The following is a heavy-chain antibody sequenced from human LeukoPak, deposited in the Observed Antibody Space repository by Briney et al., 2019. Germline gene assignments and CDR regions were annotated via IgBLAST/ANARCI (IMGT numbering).Heavy chain of an antibody. J-gene: IGHJ6*02. CDR1: GFTFSSYG. Sequence: GGSLRLSCAASGFTFSSYGMHWVRQAPGKGLEWVAVISYDGSNKYYADSVKGRFTISRDNSKNTLYLQMYSLRAEDTAVYYCAKDLRRDGYNQQPYYYYGMDVWGQGTTVTVSS. CDR2: ISYDGSNK. D-gene: IGHD5-24*01. V-gene: IGHV3-30*18. CDR3: AKDLRRDGYNQQPYYYYGMDV.